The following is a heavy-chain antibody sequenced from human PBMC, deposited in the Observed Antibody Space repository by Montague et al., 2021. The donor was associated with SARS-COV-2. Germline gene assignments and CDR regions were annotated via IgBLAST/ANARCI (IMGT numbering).Heavy chain of an antibody. CDR1: GGSVSDYY. CDR2: INHSGST. J-gene: IGHJ5*02. D-gene: IGHD3-22*01. V-gene: IGHV4-34*01. CDR3: ARGPRITMIVVVITDIWFDP. Sequence: SETLSLTRAVYGGSVSDYYWSWIRQPPGKGLEWIGEINHSGSTNXNPSRRSRVTTSVDTSKNQFSLKLTSVTAADTAVYYCARGPRITMIVVVITDIWFDPWGQGTLVTVSS.